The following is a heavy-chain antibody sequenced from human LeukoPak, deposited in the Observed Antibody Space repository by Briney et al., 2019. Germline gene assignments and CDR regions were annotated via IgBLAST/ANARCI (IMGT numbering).Heavy chain of an antibody. J-gene: IGHJ4*02. CDR3: ARLGDGYNRPPGY. V-gene: IGHV4-34*01. Sequence: SETLSLTCVVYGGSFSGYYWSWLRQPPRKALEGIGEINHSRITNYNPSLKSRVAISVDTSKNQFSLKLSSVTAADTAVYYCARLGDGYNRPPGYWGQGTAVTVSS. D-gene: IGHD5-24*01. CDR2: INHSRIT. CDR1: GGSFSGYY.